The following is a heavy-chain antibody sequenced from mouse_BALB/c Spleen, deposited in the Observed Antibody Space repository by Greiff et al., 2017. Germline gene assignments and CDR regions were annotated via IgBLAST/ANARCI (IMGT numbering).Heavy chain of an antibody. V-gene: IGHV6-6*02. D-gene: IGHD2-12*01. CDR2: IRLKSNNYAT. J-gene: IGHJ4*01. CDR1: GFTFSNYW. Sequence: EVQGVESGGGLVQPGGSMKLSCVASGFTFSNYWMNWVRQSPEKGLEWVAEIRLKSNNYATHYAESVKGRFTISRDDSKSSVYLQMNNLRAEDTGIYYCLRQKNYAMDYWGQGTSVTVSS. CDR3: LRQKNYAMDY.